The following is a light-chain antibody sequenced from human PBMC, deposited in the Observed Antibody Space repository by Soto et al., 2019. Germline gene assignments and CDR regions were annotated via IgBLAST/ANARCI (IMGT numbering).Light chain of an antibody. Sequence: QSALTQPPSASGSPGQSVTISCTGTSSDVGGYKYVSWYQQHPGKAPKLNIYEVSERPSGVPDRFSGSKSGNTASLTVSGLQAEDEADYYCSSYAGSNNVLFGGGTKVTVL. CDR1: SSDVGGYKY. J-gene: IGLJ2*01. CDR3: SSYAGSNNVL. V-gene: IGLV2-8*01. CDR2: EVS.